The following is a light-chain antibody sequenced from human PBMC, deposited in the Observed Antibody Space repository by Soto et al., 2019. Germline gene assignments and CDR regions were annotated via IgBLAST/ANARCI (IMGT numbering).Light chain of an antibody. CDR2: NNN. J-gene: IGLJ3*02. V-gene: IGLV1-44*01. CDR1: SSNIGSNP. Sequence: QSVLIQPPSASGTPGQRVTISCSGSSSNIGSNPVNWYQQLPGTAPKLLIYNNNQRPSGVPDRFSGSKSGTSASLAISGLQSEDEADYYCAAWDDSLNGWVFGGGTKLTVL. CDR3: AAWDDSLNGWV.